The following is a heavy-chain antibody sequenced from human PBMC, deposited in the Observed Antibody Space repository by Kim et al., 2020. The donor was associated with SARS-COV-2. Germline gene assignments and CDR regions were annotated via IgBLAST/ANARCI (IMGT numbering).Heavy chain of an antibody. D-gene: IGHD2-15*01. CDR3: ARDRGYCSGGRCYPHHA. CDR1: GFTFSSYA. V-gene: IGHV3-30-3*01. CDR2: ISYDGSNK. Sequence: GGSLRLSCAASGFTFSSYAMHWVRQAPGKGLEWVAVISYDGSNKYYADSVKGRFTISRDNSKNTLYLQMNSLRAEDTAVYYCARDRGYCSGGRCYPHHA. J-gene: IGHJ3*01.